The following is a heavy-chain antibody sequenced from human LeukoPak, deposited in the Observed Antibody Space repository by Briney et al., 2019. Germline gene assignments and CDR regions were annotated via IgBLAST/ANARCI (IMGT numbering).Heavy chain of an antibody. V-gene: IGHV1-18*01. D-gene: IGHD2-15*01. J-gene: IGHJ4*02. CDR1: GYTFTSYG. CDR2: ISAYNGNT. CDR3: ARLETPLGYCSGGSCYPGDY. Sequence: GESLKVSCKASGYTFTSYGISWVRQAPGQGLEWMGWISAYNGNTNYAQKLQGRVTMTTDTSTSTVYMELRSLRSDDTAVYYCARLETPLGYCSGGSCYPGDYWGQGTLVTVSS.